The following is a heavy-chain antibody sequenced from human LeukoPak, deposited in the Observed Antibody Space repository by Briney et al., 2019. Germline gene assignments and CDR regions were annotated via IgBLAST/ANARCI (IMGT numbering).Heavy chain of an antibody. D-gene: IGHD3-16*01. J-gene: IGHJ4*02. CDR1: GFTFSSYA. CDR3: AKGVLRTGGDY. Sequence: GGSLRLSCAASGFTFSSYAMTWVRQAPGKGLEWVSSIIGSGSNTYYADSVKGRFTISRDNSKNTLYLQMNNLRAEDTAVYYCAKGVLRTGGDYWGQGTLVTVSS. V-gene: IGHV3-23*01. CDR2: IIGSGSNT.